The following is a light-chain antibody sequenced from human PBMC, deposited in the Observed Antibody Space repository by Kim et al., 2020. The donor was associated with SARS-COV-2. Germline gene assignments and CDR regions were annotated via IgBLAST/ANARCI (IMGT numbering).Light chain of an antibody. V-gene: IGKV1-33*01. CDR3: QQYDNLFIT. CDR2: DAS. J-gene: IGKJ5*01. CDR1: QDISNY. Sequence: DIQMTQSPSSLSASVGDRVTITCQASQDISNYLNWYQQKPRKAPKLLIYDASNLETGVPSRFSGSGSGTDFTFTISSLQPEDIATYYCQQYDNLFITFGQGTRLEIK.